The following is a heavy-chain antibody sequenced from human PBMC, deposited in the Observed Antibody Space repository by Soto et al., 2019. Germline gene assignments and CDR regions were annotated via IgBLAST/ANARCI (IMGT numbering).Heavy chain of an antibody. Sequence: QLQESGPGLVKPSETLSLTCTVSGGSIISSNFYWGWIRQPPGKGLEWIGSVEYGGSTYDNPSLKSRVTLSADTSKHQFSLNLTSVTAADTAIYYCARHVRGAVTMNWFDPWGHGTLVTVSS. J-gene: IGHJ5*02. V-gene: IGHV4-39*01. CDR1: GGSIISSNFY. D-gene: IGHD4-17*01. CDR2: VEYGGST. CDR3: ARHVRGAVTMNWFDP.